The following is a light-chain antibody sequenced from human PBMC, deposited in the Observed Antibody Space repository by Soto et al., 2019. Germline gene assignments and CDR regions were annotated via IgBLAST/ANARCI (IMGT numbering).Light chain of an antibody. V-gene: IGLV2-18*02. CDR3: NSYTSTNTYV. CDR2: EVS. Sequence: QSVLTQPPAVSGSPGQSVTISCTGNSSDVGSYNRVSWYQQPPGTAPKLMIYEVSNRPSGVPDRFSGSKSGNTASLTISGLQAEDEADYYCNSYTSTNTYVFGTGTKVTVL. CDR1: SSDVGSYNR. J-gene: IGLJ1*01.